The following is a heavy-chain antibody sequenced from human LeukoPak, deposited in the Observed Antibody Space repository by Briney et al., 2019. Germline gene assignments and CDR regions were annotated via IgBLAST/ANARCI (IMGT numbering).Heavy chain of an antibody. CDR3: ASESTPGY. CDR2: ISSSSGYI. J-gene: IGHJ4*02. D-gene: IGHD2-15*01. Sequence: GGSLRLSCAASGFTFSSYSMNWVRQAPGKGLEWVSSISSSSGYIYYADSVKGRFTISRDNAKNSLYLQMNSLRAEDTAVYYCASESTPGYWGQGTLVTVSS. V-gene: IGHV3-21*01. CDR1: GFTFSSYS.